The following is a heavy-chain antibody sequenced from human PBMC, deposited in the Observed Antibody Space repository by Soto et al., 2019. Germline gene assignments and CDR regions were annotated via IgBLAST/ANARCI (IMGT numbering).Heavy chain of an antibody. D-gene: IGHD2-2*01. CDR3: ARWGSSSTSNGFDP. CDR1: GFTFSSYE. V-gene: IGHV3-48*03. J-gene: IGHJ5*02. Sequence: EVQLVESGGGLVQPGGSLRLSCAASGFTFSSYEMNWVRQAPGKGLEWVSYISSSGSTIYYADSVKGRFTISRDNAKNSLYLQINSLRAEDTAVYYCARWGSSSTSNGFDPWGQGTLVTVSS. CDR2: ISSSGSTI.